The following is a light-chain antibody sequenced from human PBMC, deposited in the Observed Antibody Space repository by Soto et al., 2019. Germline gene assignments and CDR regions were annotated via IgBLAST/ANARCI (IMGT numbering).Light chain of an antibody. CDR3: QQYNDYSLT. J-gene: IGKJ4*01. CDR2: KAS. CDR1: QSISNW. V-gene: IGKV1-5*03. Sequence: DIQMTQSPSTLSASVGDRVTITCRASQSISNWLAWYQQKPGKAPKLLIYKASGLESGVPSRFSGSGSGTEFTLTISSLQPDDFATYCCQQYNDYSLTFGGGTKVEIK.